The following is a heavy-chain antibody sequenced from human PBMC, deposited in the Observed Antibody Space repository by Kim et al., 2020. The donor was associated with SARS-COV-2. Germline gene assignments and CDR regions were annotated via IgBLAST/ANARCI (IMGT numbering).Heavy chain of an antibody. D-gene: IGHD3-10*01. V-gene: IGHV4-39*01. CDR2: IYYSGST. Sequence: SETLSLTCTVSGGSISSSSYYWGWIRQPPGKGLEWIGSIYYSGSTYYNPSLKSRVTISVDTSKNQFSLKLSSVTAADTAVYYCARLEWFGEENWFDPWGQGTLVTVSS. CDR1: GGSISSSSYY. CDR3: ARLEWFGEENWFDP. J-gene: IGHJ5*02.